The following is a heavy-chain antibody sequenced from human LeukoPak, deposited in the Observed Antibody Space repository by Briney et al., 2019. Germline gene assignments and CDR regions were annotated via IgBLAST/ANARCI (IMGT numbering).Heavy chain of an antibody. V-gene: IGHV3-33*01. J-gene: IGHJ3*02. CDR2: IWYDGSNK. CDR1: GFTFSSYG. D-gene: IGHD2-21*02. Sequence: GRSLRLSCAASGFTFSSYGMHWVRQAPGNGLEWVALIWYDGSNKYYADSVKGRFTISRDNSKNTLHLQMNSLRAEDTAVYYCARDRGAYCGGDCYPDIWGQGTMVAVSS. CDR3: ARDRGAYCGGDCYPDI.